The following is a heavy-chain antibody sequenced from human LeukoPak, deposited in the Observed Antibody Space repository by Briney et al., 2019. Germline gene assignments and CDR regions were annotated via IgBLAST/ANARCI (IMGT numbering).Heavy chain of an antibody. CDR3: AKGRYCSGGSCYPGHYYYMDV. V-gene: IGHV1-69*05. CDR1: GGTFSSYA. D-gene: IGHD2-15*01. CDR2: IIPIFGTA. J-gene: IGHJ6*03. Sequence: ASVKVSCKASGGTFSSYAISWVRQAPGPGLKWMGGIIPIFGTANYAQKFQGRVTITTDESTSTAYMELSSLGSEDTAVYYCAKGRYCSGGSCYPGHYYYMDVWGKGTTVTVSS.